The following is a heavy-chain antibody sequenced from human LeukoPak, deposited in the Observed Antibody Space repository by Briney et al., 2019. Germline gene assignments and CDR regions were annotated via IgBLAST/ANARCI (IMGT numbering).Heavy chain of an antibody. J-gene: IGHJ3*02. D-gene: IGHD2-8*02. CDR2: IYSGGPT. V-gene: IGHV3-53*01. Sequence: PGGSLRPSCAASGFTVSLYYMTWVRQAPGKGLEWVSVIYSGGPTYYADSVKGRFTISRDNSKNTVYLQMNSLRGEDTAVYFCATGWVVATGGFDMWGQGTMVTVSS. CDR1: GFTVSLYY. CDR3: ATGWVVATGGFDM.